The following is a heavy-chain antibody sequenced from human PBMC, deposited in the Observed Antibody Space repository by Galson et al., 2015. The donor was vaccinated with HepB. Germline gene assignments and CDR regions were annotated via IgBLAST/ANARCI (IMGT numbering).Heavy chain of an antibody. D-gene: IGHD2-2*01. CDR2: TYYRSKWYN. Sequence: CAISGDSVSSDSAAWNWVRQSPPRGLEWLGRTYYRSKWYNDYAVSVKSRITIKPDTAKNQFSLQLKSVTPEDTAVYFCARASYCSKTRCRPYFYYYHGMDVWGRGTTVTVSS. V-gene: IGHV6-1*01. CDR3: ARASYCSKTRCRPYFYYYHGMDV. CDR1: GDSVSSDSAA. J-gene: IGHJ6*02.